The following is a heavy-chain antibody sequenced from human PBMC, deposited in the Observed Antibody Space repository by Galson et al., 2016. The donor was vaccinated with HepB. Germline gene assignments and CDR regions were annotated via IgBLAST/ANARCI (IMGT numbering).Heavy chain of an antibody. CDR3: ARARRRGLGPFYYYYDMDV. J-gene: IGHJ6*02. CDR2: ITYDGGRK. Sequence: SLRLSCAASGFTFSSSAMHWVRQAPGKGLEWVATITYDGGRKYYADSVKGRFTISRDNSKNTLYLQMNSLRAEDTAVYYCARARRRGLGPFYYYYDMDVWGQGTTVTVSS. CDR1: GFTFSSSA. V-gene: IGHV3-30*04. D-gene: IGHD1-14*01.